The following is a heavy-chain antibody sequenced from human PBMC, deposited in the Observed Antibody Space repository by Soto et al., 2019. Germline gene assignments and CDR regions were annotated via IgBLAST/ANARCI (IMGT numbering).Heavy chain of an antibody. Sequence: ASVKVSCKASGGTFGGNVISWLRQAPGQGLEWMGGINPSGGSTSYAQKFQGRVTMTRDTSTSTVYMELSSLRSEDTAVYYCARDLDYGGNSRSNWFDPWGQGTLVTVSS. CDR1: GGTFGGNV. J-gene: IGHJ5*02. CDR2: INPSGGST. D-gene: IGHD4-17*01. V-gene: IGHV1-46*01. CDR3: ARDLDYGGNSRSNWFDP.